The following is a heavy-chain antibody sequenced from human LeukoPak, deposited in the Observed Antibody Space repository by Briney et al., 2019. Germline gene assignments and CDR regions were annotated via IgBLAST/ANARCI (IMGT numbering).Heavy chain of an antibody. V-gene: IGHV4-61*01. CDR2: IYYSGST. J-gene: IGHJ4*02. Sequence: SETLPLTCTVSGGSVSSGSYYWSWIRQPPGKGLEWIGYIYYSGSTNYNPSLKSRVTISVDTSKNQFSLKLSSVTAADTAVYYCAREGGSGPEVFDYWGQGTLVTVSS. CDR1: GGSVSSGSYY. D-gene: IGHD6-19*01. CDR3: AREGGSGPEVFDY.